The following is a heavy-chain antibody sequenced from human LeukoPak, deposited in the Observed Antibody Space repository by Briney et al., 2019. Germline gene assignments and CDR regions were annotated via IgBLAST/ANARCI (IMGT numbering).Heavy chain of an antibody. V-gene: IGHV3-21*01. CDR1: GFTFSSYS. J-gene: IGHJ4*02. D-gene: IGHD6-19*01. Sequence: KPGGSLRLSCAASGFTFSSYSMNWVRQAPGKGVEWGSSISSSSSYIYYADSVKGRFTISRDNAKNSLYLQMNSLRAEDAAVYYCARASVAGTYFDYWGQGTLVTVSS. CDR2: ISSSSSYI. CDR3: ARASVAGTYFDY.